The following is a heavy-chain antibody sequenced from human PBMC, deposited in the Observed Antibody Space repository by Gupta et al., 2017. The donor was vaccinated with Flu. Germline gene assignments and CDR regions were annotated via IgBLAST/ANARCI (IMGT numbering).Heavy chain of an antibody. CDR2: IWYDGSNK. D-gene: IGHD3-10*01. CDR1: LSFSSYG. CDR3: AREDYGAVIDY. V-gene: IGHV3-33*01. Sequence: LSFSSYGMHWVRQAPGKGLEWVAVIWYDGSNKYYADSVKGRFTISRDNSKNTLYLQMNSLRADDTAVYFCAREDYGAVIDYWGQGTLVTVS. J-gene: IGHJ4*02.